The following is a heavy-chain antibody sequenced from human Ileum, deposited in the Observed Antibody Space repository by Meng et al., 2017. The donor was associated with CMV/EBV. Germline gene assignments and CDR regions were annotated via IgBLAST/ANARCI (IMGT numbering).Heavy chain of an antibody. CDR3: ARVTAVTTGAYDY. CDR1: TFTFDNYR. Sequence: VLLVGSCGGFVLAGGPSSRSCVASTFTFDNYRMSWVRQATGKGLEWVAYIKKDESETYYVASVKSRFTISRDNAKNSLYLQMNSLRAEDTAVYFCARVTAVTTGAYDYWGQGTLVTVSS. V-gene: IGHV3-7*02. D-gene: IGHD4-11*01. CDR2: IKKDESET. J-gene: IGHJ4*02.